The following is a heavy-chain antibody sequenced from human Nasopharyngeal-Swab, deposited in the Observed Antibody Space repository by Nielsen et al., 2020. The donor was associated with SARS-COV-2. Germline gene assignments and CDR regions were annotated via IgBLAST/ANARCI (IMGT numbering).Heavy chain of an antibody. CDR1: GVSISSSSYH. D-gene: IGHD6-19*01. J-gene: IGHJ4*02. CDR3: AKGYSSGWVPYEY. Sequence: ETLSLTCTVSGVSISSSSYHWGWIRQPPGKGLEWVSGISGSGGTIYYVDSVKGRFTISRDNSRNSLYLHMSNLRAEDTAIYYCAKGYSSGWVPYEYWGQGTLVTVSS. CDR2: ISGSGGTI. V-gene: IGHV3-23*01.